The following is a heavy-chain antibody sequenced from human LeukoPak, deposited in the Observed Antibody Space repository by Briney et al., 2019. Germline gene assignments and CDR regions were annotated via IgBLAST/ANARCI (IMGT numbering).Heavy chain of an antibody. CDR2: INSDGSST. Sequence: GGSLRLSCAASGFTFSSYWMHWVRQAPGKGLVWVSRINSDGSSTSYADSVKGRFTISRDNAKNTLYLQMNSLRAEDTAVYYCARVDYSGYGWATGTLAWGQGTLVTVSS. CDR3: ARVDYSGYGWATGTLA. CDR1: GFTFSSYW. V-gene: IGHV3-74*01. D-gene: IGHD5-12*01. J-gene: IGHJ5*02.